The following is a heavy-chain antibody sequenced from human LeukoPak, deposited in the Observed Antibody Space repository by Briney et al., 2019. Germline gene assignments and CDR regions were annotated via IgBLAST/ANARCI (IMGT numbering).Heavy chain of an antibody. CDR2: ITGSGGTT. CDR3: ARGVGSASYYGMDV. D-gene: IGHD2-2*01. J-gene: IGHJ6*02. CDR1: GFTFSSFG. V-gene: IGHV3-23*01. Sequence: GGSLRLSCAGSGFTFSSFGMNWVRQGPGKGLEWVSSITGSGGTTHYADSVKGRFTISRDKSKNTLYLQMNSLRAEDTAVYYCARGVGSASYYGMDVWGQGTTVTVSS.